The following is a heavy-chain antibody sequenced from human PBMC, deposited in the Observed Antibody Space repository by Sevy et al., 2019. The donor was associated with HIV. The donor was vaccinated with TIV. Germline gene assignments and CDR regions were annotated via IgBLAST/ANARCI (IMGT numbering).Heavy chain of an antibody. CDR1: GFTFSSFD. V-gene: IGHV3-48*01. CDR3: AKVSNFGVVIKAYYFDY. Sequence: GGSLRLSCAASGFTFSSFDMNWVRQAPGKGLEWVSYISSSSTIIYYADSVKGRFTISRDNSKNTLYLQMNSLRAEDTAVYYCAKVSNFGVVIKAYYFDYWGQGTLVTVSS. D-gene: IGHD3-3*01. J-gene: IGHJ4*02. CDR2: ISSSSTII.